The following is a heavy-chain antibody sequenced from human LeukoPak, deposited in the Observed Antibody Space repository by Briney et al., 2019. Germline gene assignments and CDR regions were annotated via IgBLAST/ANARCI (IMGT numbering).Heavy chain of an antibody. V-gene: IGHV3-7*01. CDR1: GFTFSRSW. CDR3: AREGGDDYGDYGAFEI. CDR2: IKKEGSEK. J-gene: IGHJ3*02. Sequence: GGSPRLSPAASGFTFSRSWMSWGREAPGKGLERVSNIKKEGSEKYYLESVKRPLTISRDNAKTSLYLQMSSLRAEETAVDYCAREGGDDYGDYGAFEICGQGTMGTVSS. D-gene: IGHD4-17*01.